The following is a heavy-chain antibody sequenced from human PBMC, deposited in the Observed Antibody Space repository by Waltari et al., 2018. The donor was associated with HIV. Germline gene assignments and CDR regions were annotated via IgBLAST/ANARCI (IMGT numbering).Heavy chain of an antibody. CDR3: ARDPVYSGSSLVYYFDY. V-gene: IGHV3-48*01. Sequence: EVQLVESGGGLVQPGGSLRLSCAASGFTFRDYTMHWVRQAPGKGLEWVSYISSSSSTIYYADSVKGRFTISRDNAKNSLYLQMNSLRAEDTAVYYCARDPVYSGSSLVYYFDYWGQGTLVTVSS. CDR2: ISSSSSTI. CDR1: GFTFRDYT. D-gene: IGHD6-6*01. J-gene: IGHJ4*02.